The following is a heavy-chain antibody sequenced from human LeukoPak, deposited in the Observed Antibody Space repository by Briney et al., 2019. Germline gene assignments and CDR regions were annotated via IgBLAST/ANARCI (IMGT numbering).Heavy chain of an antibody. CDR2: IYTSGST. V-gene: IGHV4-4*07. J-gene: IGHJ3*01. Sequence: SETVPHTCTVSGGSITTYYWSWIRQSAGKGLEWIGRIYTSGSTNYNPSLESRVTMSIDTSKKQFSLSLRSVTAADTAIYYCAGISLAGRGDAFDAWGQGTLVTVSS. CDR1: GGSITTYY. D-gene: IGHD6-19*01. CDR3: AGISLAGRGDAFDA.